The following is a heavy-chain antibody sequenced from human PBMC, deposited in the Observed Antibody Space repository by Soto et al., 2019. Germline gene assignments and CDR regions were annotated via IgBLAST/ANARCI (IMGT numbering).Heavy chain of an antibody. CDR3: ASRSYGY. J-gene: IGHJ4*02. CDR2: ISYDGSNK. CDR1: GFTFSSYA. D-gene: IGHD5-18*01. V-gene: IGHV3-30-3*01. Sequence: QVQLVESGGGVVQPGRSLRLSCAASGFTFSSYAMHWVRQAPGKGLEWVAVISYDGSNKYYADSVKGRFTISRDNSKNTLDLQMNSLRAEDTAVYYCASRSYGYWGQGTLVTVSS.